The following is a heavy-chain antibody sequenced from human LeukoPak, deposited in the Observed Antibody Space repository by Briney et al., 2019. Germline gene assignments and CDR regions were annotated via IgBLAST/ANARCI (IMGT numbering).Heavy chain of an antibody. V-gene: IGHV2-5*02. CDR1: GFSLSTSGVG. CDR3: AHSYYFGSRSYYNVWFAP. Sequence: SGPTLVNPTQTLTLTCTFSGFSLSTSGVGVGWIRQPPGKALQWLTLIYWDDEKYYSPSLKSRLSISRDTSRNQVVLTMTNMDPLDTGTYFCAHSYYFGSRSYYNVWFAPWGLGTLVSVSS. J-gene: IGHJ5*02. D-gene: IGHD3-10*01. CDR2: IYWDDEK.